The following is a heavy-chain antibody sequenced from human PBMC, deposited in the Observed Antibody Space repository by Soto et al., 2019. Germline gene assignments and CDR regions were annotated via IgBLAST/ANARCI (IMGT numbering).Heavy chain of an antibody. CDR3: ARGYYDILTGYLYQYYFDY. CDR2: IYYSGST. V-gene: IGHV4-59*01. CDR1: GGSISSYY. Sequence: SETLSLTCTVSGGSISSYYWSWIRQPPGKGLEWIGYIYYSGSTSYNPSLKSRVTISVDTSKNQFSLKLSSVTAADTAVYYCARGYYDILTGYLYQYYFDYWGQGTLVTVSS. J-gene: IGHJ4*02. D-gene: IGHD3-9*01.